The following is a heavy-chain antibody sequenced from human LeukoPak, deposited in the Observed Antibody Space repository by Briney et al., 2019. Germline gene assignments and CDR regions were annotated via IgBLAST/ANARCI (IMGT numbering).Heavy chain of an antibody. CDR1: GITFDDYA. J-gene: IGHJ4*02. D-gene: IGHD3-10*01. CDR3: AKDGGGYYGSAANY. CDR2: ISGSGGST. Sequence: HPGGSLRLSCVASGITFDDYAMSWVRQAPGKGLEWVSGISGSGGSTYYADSVKGRFTISRDNSKNTLYLQMNSLRAEDTAVYYCAKDGGGYYGSAANYWGQGTLVTVSS. V-gene: IGHV3-23*01.